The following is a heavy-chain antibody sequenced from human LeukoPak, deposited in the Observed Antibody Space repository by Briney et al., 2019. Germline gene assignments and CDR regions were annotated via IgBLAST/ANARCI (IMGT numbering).Heavy chain of an antibody. CDR3: ARTPYCSSTSCYDAEYFQH. Sequence: SETLSLTCTVSGGSISNYYWSWIRQPPGKGLEWIGFIYYSGSTNYDPSLKSRVTISVDTSKNQFSLKLSSVTAADTAVYYCARTPYCSSTSCYDAEYFQHWGQGTLVTVSS. V-gene: IGHV4-59*12. J-gene: IGHJ1*01. CDR1: GGSISNYY. CDR2: IYYSGST. D-gene: IGHD2-2*01.